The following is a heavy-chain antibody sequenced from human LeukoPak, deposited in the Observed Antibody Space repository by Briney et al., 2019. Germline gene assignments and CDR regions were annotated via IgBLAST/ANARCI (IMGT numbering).Heavy chain of an antibody. Sequence: GGSLRLSCAASGFTFSSYGMHWFRQAPGKGLEWVAVIWYDGSNKYYADSVKGRFTISRDNSKNTLYLQMNSLRAEDTAVYYCAKLGWDDAFDIWGQGTMVTVSS. D-gene: IGHD6-19*01. V-gene: IGHV3-33*06. J-gene: IGHJ3*02. CDR2: IWYDGSNK. CDR1: GFTFSSYG. CDR3: AKLGWDDAFDI.